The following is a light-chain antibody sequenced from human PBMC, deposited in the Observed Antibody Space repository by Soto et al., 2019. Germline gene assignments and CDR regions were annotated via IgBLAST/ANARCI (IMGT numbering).Light chain of an antibody. CDR1: SSDVGSYNY. CDR3: SSFAGSKNQEV. J-gene: IGLJ1*01. V-gene: IGLV2-8*01. Sequence: QSALAQPPSASGSPGQSVTISCTGTSSDVGSYNYVSWYQQHPGKAPKLMIYEVSKRPSGVPDRFSGSKSGNTASLTVSGFKAEEEVNYYGSSFAGSKNQEVFETGPKVPVL. CDR2: EVS.